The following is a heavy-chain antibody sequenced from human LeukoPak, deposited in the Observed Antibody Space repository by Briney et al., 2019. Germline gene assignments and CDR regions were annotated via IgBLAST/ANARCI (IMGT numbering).Heavy chain of an antibody. CDR3: ARSGRGFGELFDY. CDR2: INPNSGGT. V-gene: IGHV1-2*02. J-gene: IGHJ4*02. CDR1: GYTFTGYY. D-gene: IGHD3-10*01. Sequence: SVKVSCKASGYTFTGYYMHWVRQAPGQGLEWMGWINPNSGGTNYAQKFQGRVTMTRDTSISTAYMELSRLRSDDTAVYYCARSGRGFGELFDYWGQGTLVTVSS.